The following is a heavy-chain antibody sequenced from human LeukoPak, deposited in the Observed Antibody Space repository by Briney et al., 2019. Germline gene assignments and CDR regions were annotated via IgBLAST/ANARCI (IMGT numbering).Heavy chain of an antibody. V-gene: IGHV1-3*01. J-gene: IGHJ4*02. CDR1: ENTLTSNA. D-gene: IGHD3-9*01. CDR3: ARDQGILRYFLF. Sequence: ASVTVSCKPPENTLTSNAMHWVRQPPGQSLEWMGWINAGNGNTKYSQKFQGRVTITRDTSASTAYMELSSLRSEDTAVYYCARDQGILRYFLFWGQGTLVTVSS. CDR2: INAGNGNT.